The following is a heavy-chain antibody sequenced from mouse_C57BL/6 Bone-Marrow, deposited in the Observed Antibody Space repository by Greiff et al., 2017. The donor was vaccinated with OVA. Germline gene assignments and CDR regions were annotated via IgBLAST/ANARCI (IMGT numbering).Heavy chain of an antibody. CDR1: GFPITSGYY. CDR3: AGDSGYDAMDY. J-gene: IGHJ4*01. CDR2: ITHSGET. V-gene: IGHV12-3*01. Sequence: QVQLKESGPGLVKPSQSLFLSCSITGFPITSGYYWIWIRQSPGKPLEWMGYITHSGETFYNPSLQSPIAITIETSTNQFFLQLNSVTTEYTAMYYCAGDSGYDAMDYWGQGTSVTVSS.